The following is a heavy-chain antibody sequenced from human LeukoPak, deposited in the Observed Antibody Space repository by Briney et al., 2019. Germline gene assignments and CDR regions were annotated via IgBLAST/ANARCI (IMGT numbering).Heavy chain of an antibody. D-gene: IGHD4-17*01. V-gene: IGHV3-21*01. CDR1: GFTFSSYS. CDR3: ASGTTVTADY. CDR2: ISSSSSYI. Sequence: GGSLRLSCAASGFTFSSYSMNWVRQAPGKGLEWVSSISSSSSYIYYADSVKGRFTISRDNAKNSLYLQMNNLRAEDTAVYYCASGTTVTADYWGQGTLVTVSS. J-gene: IGHJ4*02.